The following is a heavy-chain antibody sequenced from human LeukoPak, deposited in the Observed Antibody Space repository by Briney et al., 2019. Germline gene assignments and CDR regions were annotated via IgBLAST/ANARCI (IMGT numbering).Heavy chain of an antibody. D-gene: IGHD3-3*01. J-gene: IGHJ5*02. CDR2: IYYSGST. CDR3: ARIEANYDFWSGYLNWFDP. V-gene: IGHV4-39*01. CDR1: GGSISSSSYY. Sequence: PSETLSLTCTVSGGSISSSSYYWDWIRQPPGKGLEWIGSIYYSGSTYYNPSLKSRVTISVDTSKNQFSLKLSSVTAADTAVYYCARIEANYDFWSGYLNWFDPWGQGTLVTVSS.